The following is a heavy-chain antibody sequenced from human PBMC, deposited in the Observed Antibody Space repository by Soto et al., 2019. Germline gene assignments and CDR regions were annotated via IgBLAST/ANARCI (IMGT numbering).Heavy chain of an antibody. Sequence: SQTLSLTCAISGDSVSSNSAAWNWIRQSPSRGLEWLGRTYYRSKWYNDYAVSVKSRITINPDTSKNQFSLQLNSVTPEDTAVYYCALSGGASGYYMNSEYYYYMDVWGKGTTVTVSS. J-gene: IGHJ6*03. V-gene: IGHV6-1*01. CDR2: TYYRSKWYN. CDR1: GDSVSSNSAA. CDR3: ALSGGASGYYMNSEYYYYMDV. D-gene: IGHD3-3*01.